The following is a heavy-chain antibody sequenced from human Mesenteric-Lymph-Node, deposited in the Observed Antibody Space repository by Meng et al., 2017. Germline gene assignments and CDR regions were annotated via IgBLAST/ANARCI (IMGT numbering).Heavy chain of an antibody. D-gene: IGHD3-10*01. CDR1: GFNFDGYA. CDR2: LSGNSGSA. Sequence: ESLKISCAASGFNFDGYAMTWVRQAPGKGLEWVSTLSGNSGSAYYADSVKGRFTISRDNSKNTLHLQMNSLRADDTAVYYCAKGLVRGLDYWGQGTLVTVSS. CDR3: AKGLVRGLDY. J-gene: IGHJ4*02. V-gene: IGHV3-23*01.